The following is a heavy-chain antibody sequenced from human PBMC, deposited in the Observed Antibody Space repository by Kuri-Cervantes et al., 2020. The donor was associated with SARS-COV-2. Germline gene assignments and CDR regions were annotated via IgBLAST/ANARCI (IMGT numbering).Heavy chain of an antibody. CDR3: ARDRSSHQYDY. CDR2: IYATGST. D-gene: IGHD6-13*01. V-gene: IGHV4-4*07. Sequence: GSLRLSCTVSGDSFSSYYWSWIRQPAGKGLEWIGRIYATGSTNYNPSLKSRVTISVDKSKNQFSLKLSSVTAADTAVYYCARDRSSHQYDYWGQGTLVTVSS. J-gene: IGHJ4*02. CDR1: GDSFSSYY.